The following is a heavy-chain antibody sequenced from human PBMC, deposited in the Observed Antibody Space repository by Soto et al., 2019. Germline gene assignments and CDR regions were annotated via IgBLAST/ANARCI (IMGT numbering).Heavy chain of an antibody. CDR3: TTDPGYCSGGSCYGINNWFDP. CDR2: TKSKTDGGTT. V-gene: IGHV3-15*01. D-gene: IGHD2-15*01. CDR1: GFTFSNAW. Sequence: PGGSLRLSCAASGFTFSNAWMSWVRQAPGKGLEWVGRTKSKTDGGTTDYAAPVKGRFTISRDDSKNTLYLQMNSLKTEDTAVYYCTTDPGYCSGGSCYGINNWFDPWGQGTLVTVSS. J-gene: IGHJ5*02.